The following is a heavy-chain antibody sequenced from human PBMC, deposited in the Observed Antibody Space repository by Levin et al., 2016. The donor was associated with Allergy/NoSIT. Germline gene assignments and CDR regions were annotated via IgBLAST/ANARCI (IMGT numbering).Heavy chain of an antibody. J-gene: IGHJ4*02. CDR3: TTGEGVNDY. Sequence: WIRQPPGKGLEWVGRIKSKTDGGTTDYAAPVKGRFTISRDDSKNTLYLQMNSLKTEDTAVYYCTTGEGVNDYWGQGTLVTVSS. D-gene: IGHD3-10*01. CDR2: IKSKTDGGTT. V-gene: IGHV3-15*01.